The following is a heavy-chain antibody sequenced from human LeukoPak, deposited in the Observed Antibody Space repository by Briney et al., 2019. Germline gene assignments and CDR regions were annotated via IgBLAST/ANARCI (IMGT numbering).Heavy chain of an antibody. Sequence: PGGSLRLSCAASGFTFSSYAMHCVREAPGKGGWCVSAISGSGGTTYYADSVKGRFTISRDNSKNTLYLQMNSLRAEDTAVYYCAKDAVVVAATPPYYYYYMDVWGKGTTVTVSS. CDR2: ISGSGGTT. D-gene: IGHD2-15*01. CDR3: AKDAVVVAATPPYYYYYMDV. CDR1: GFTFSSYA. J-gene: IGHJ6*03. V-gene: IGHV3-23*01.